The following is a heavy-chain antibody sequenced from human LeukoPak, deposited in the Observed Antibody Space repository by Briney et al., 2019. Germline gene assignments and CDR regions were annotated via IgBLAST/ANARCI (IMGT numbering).Heavy chain of an antibody. V-gene: IGHV1-2*06. CDR3: ARLSGSCSSTSCYNYYYYGMDV. CDR1: GYTFTSYY. Sequence: ASVKVSCKASGYTFTSYYMHWVRQAPGQGLEWMGRINPNSGGTNYAQKFQGRVTMTRDTSISTAYMELSRLRSDDTAVYYCARLSGSCSSTSCYNYYYYGMDVWGQGTTVTVSS. J-gene: IGHJ6*02. CDR2: INPNSGGT. D-gene: IGHD2-2*02.